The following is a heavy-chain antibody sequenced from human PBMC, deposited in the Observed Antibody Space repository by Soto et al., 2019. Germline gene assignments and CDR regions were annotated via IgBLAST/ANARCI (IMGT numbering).Heavy chain of an antibody. Sequence: QVQLVQSGAEVKKPGASVKVSCKASGYTFTSYGISWVRQAPGQGLEWMGWISAYNGNTNYAQKLQGRVTMTTDTSTSTAYMELRSLRSDDTAVYYCARDPPELRFLEWLSIRPPYMDVWGKGTTVTVSS. V-gene: IGHV1-18*01. J-gene: IGHJ6*03. D-gene: IGHD3-3*01. CDR1: GYTFTSYG. CDR3: ARDPPELRFLEWLSIRPPYMDV. CDR2: ISAYNGNT.